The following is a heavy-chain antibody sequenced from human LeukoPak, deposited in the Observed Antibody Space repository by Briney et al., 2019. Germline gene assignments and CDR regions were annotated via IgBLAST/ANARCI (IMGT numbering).Heavy chain of an antibody. Sequence: PGGSLRLSCAASGFTFSSYWMSWVRQAPGKGLEWVANIKQDGSEKYYVDSVKGRFTLSRDNAKNSLYLQMNSLRAEDTAVYYCARDLPEGAFDIWGQGTMVTVSS. CDR3: ARDLPEGAFDI. CDR1: GFTFSSYW. V-gene: IGHV3-7*01. CDR2: IKQDGSEK. J-gene: IGHJ3*02.